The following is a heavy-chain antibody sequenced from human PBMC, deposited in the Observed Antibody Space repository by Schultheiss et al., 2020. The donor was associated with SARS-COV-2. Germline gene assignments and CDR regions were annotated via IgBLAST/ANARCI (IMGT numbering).Heavy chain of an antibody. CDR1: GFTFSSYD. CDR3: AREMVRGERYYYYGMDV. Sequence: GGSLRLSCSASGFTFSSYDMHWVRQAPGKGLEYVSAISTNGGNTYYADSVKGRFTISRDNSKNTLYLQMNSLRAEDTAVYYCAREMVRGERYYYYGMDVWGQGTTVTVLL. D-gene: IGHD3-10*01. J-gene: IGHJ6*02. CDR2: ISTNGGNT. V-gene: IGHV3-64*04.